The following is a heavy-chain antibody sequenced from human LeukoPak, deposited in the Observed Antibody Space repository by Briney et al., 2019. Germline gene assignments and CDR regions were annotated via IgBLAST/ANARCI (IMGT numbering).Heavy chain of an antibody. D-gene: IGHD6-13*01. CDR2: ISGSGDYT. CDR1: GFTFSSYA. J-gene: IGHJ4*02. Sequence: GGSLRLSCAASGFTFSSYAMSWVRQAPGKGLEWVSTISGSGDYTYYADSVKGRFTIPRDNSKNTLYLQMNSLRADDTAVYYCAKRGIAAAASFDYWGQGTLVTVSS. V-gene: IGHV3-23*01. CDR3: AKRGIAAAASFDY.